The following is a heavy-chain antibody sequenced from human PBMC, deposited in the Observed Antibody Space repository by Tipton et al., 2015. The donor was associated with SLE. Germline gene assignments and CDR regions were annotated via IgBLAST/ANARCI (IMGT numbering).Heavy chain of an antibody. CDR1: GESFSGYF. CDR3: ARGPDGDDYYMDV. CDR2: LYYSGST. J-gene: IGHJ6*03. V-gene: IGHV4-59*01. D-gene: IGHD4-17*01. Sequence: TLSLTCAVYGESFSGYFWSWIRQPPGKGLEWIGYLYYSGSTNYNPSLRSRVTISVDTSKSQFSLKLSSVTAADTAVYYCARGPDGDDYYMDVWGKGTTVTVSS.